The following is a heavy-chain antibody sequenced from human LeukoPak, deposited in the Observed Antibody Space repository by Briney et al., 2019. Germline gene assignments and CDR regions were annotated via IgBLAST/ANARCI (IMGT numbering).Heavy chain of an antibody. V-gene: IGHV3-48*04. CDR2: INSSGSTI. CDR3: AELGITMIGGV. D-gene: IGHD3-10*02. CDR1: GFIFSSHG. J-gene: IGHJ6*04. Sequence: GGSLRLSCAASGFIFSSHGMNWVRQAPGKGLEWVSYINSSGSTIYYADSVKGRFTISRDNAKNSLYLQMNSLRAEDTAVYYCAELGITMIGGVWGKGTTVTISS.